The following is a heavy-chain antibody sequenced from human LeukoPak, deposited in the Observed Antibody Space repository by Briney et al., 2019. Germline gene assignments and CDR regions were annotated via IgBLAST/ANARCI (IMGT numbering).Heavy chain of an antibody. V-gene: IGHV1-2*02. CDR3: ARDGDGYGDYFDY. J-gene: IGHJ4*02. CDR2: INPSGGST. CDR1: GYTFTSYY. Sequence: ASVKVSCKASGYTFTSYYMHWVRQAPGQGLEWMGIINPSGGSTNYAQKFQGRVTMTRDTSISTAYMELSRLRSDDTAVYYCARDGDGYGDYFDYWGQGTLVTVSS. D-gene: IGHD5-24*01.